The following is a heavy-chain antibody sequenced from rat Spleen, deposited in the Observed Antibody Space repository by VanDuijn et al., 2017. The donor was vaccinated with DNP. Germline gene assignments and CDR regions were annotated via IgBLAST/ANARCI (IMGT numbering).Heavy chain of an antibody. CDR1: GFTFSNCN. CDR3: TTGAGSP. J-gene: IGHJ4*01. D-gene: IGHD1-4*01. Sequence: EVQLVESGGGLVQPGRSLKLSCAASGFTFSNCNMAWVRQAPKKGLEWVATISYDGSSTYYRDSVKGRFFISRDNAKSTLYLQMDSLRSEDTATYYCTTGAGSPWGQGTSVTVSS. V-gene: IGHV5-7*01. CDR2: ISYDGSST.